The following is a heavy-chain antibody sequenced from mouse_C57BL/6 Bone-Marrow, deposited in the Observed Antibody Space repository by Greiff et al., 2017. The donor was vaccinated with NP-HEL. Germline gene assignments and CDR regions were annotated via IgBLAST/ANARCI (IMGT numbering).Heavy chain of an antibody. Sequence: ESGPGLVKPSQSLSLTCSVTGYSITSGYYWNWIRQFPGNKLEWMGYISYDGSNNYNPSLNNRISITRDTSKNQFFLKLNSVTTEDTATYYCASDDYWYFDVWGTGTTVTVSS. V-gene: IGHV3-6*01. J-gene: IGHJ1*03. CDR3: ASDDYWYFDV. CDR1: GYSITSGYY. CDR2: ISYDGSN.